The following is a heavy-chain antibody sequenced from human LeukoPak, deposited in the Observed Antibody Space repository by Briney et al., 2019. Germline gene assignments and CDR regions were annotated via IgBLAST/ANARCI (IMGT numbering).Heavy chain of an antibody. D-gene: IGHD5-24*01. CDR1: GYSLSDHY. J-gene: IGHJ5*02. CDR3: ARQGGGYLNTRNWFDP. V-gene: IGHV1-2*02. CDR2: ISPNSNGLN. Sequence: GASVKVSCKASGYSLSDHYMHWVRQAPGQGLEWMGWISPNSNGLNNYAQKFQGRVTMTRDTSISTAYMGLSRLRSDDTAVYYCARQGGGYLNTRNWFDPWGQGTLVTVSS.